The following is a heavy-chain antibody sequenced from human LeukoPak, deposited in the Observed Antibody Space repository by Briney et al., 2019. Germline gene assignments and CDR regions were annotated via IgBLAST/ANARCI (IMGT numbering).Heavy chain of an antibody. Sequence: PSETLSLTCTVSGGSINNYYWSWIRQPAGKGLEWIGRIFTSGSTYYSPSLESRVTMSVDTAKNLFSLKLTSVTAADTAVYYCARDAYYYDNSGYYQTDYWGQGTLVTVSS. V-gene: IGHV4-4*07. J-gene: IGHJ4*02. CDR2: IFTSGST. D-gene: IGHD3-22*01. CDR1: GGSINNYY. CDR3: ARDAYYYDNSGYYQTDY.